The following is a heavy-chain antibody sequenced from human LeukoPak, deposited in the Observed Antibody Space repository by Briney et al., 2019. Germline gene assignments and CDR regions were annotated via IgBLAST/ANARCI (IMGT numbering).Heavy chain of an antibody. J-gene: IGHJ6*02. CDR2: FDPEDGET. CDR1: GYTFTSYY. V-gene: IGHV1-24*01. CDR3: ATGQSDV. Sequence: ASVKVSCKASGYTFTSYYMHWVRQAPGKGLEWMGGFDPEDGETIYAQKFQGRVTMTEDTSTDTAYMELSSLRSEDTAVYYCATGQSDVWGQGTTVTVSS.